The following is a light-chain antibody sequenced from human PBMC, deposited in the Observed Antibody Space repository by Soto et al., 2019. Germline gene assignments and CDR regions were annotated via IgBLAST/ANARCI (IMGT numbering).Light chain of an antibody. J-gene: IGKJ5*01. CDR3: QQGDSFPIT. V-gene: IGKV1-12*01. CDR2: AAS. CDR1: QSISSW. Sequence: DLQMTQSPSSVSASVGDRVTITCRASQSISSWLAWYQQKPGTVPKLLIYAASSLQSGVPSRFSGSGAGTEFTLTITSLQPEEFGTYYCQQGDSFPITFGQGTRLEIK.